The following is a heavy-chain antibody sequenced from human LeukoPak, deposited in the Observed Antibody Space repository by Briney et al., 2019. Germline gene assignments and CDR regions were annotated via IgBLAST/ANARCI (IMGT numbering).Heavy chain of an antibody. CDR3: ARDEGYYDSSGYYRFDY. J-gene: IGHJ4*02. Sequence: GASVKVSCKASGGTFSSYAISWVRQAPGQGLEWMGGIIPIFGTANYAQKFQGRVTMTTDTSTSTAYMELRSLRSDDTALYYCARDEGYYDSSGYYRFDYWGQGTLVTVSS. V-gene: IGHV1-69*05. CDR2: IIPIFGTA. CDR1: GGTFSSYA. D-gene: IGHD3-22*01.